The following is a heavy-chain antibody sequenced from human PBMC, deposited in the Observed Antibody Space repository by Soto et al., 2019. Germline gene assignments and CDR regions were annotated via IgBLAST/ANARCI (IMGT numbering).Heavy chain of an antibody. CDR2: INHSGST. D-gene: IGHD6-19*01. Sequence: KTSETLSLTCAVYGGSFSGYYWSWIRQPPGKGLEWIGEINHSGSTNYNPSLKSRVTISVDTSKNQFSLKLSSVTAADTAVYYCARGRSSGWYGARGGWFDPWGQGTLVTVPQ. J-gene: IGHJ5*02. CDR1: GGSFSGYY. CDR3: ARGRSSGWYGARGGWFDP. V-gene: IGHV4-34*01.